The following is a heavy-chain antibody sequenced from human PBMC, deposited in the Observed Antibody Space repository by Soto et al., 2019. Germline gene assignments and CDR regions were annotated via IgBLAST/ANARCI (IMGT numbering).Heavy chain of an antibody. V-gene: IGHV4-59*08. J-gene: IGHJ6*03. Sequence: SETLSLTCTVSGGSISSYYWSWIRQPPGKGLEWIGYIYYSGSTNYNPSLKSRVTISVDTSKNQFSLKLSSVTAADTAVYYCARAAGSGWGMYYYYYMDVWGKGTTVTVS. CDR3: ARAAGSGWGMYYYYYMDV. CDR1: GGSISSYY. D-gene: IGHD6-19*01. CDR2: IYYSGST.